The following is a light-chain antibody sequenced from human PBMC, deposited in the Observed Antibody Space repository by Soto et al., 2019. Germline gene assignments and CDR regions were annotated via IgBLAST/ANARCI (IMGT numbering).Light chain of an antibody. CDR3: QQYNAYPLT. CDR1: ESISTW. J-gene: IGKJ4*01. CDR2: KAS. V-gene: IGKV1-5*03. Sequence: DTQMTQSPSTLSASVGDRVTISCRASESISTWLAWYQQKPGKAPNLLIQKASSLESGAPSRFSGSVSGTEFTLTISSLQPDDFATYYCQQYNAYPLTFGGGTKVEIK.